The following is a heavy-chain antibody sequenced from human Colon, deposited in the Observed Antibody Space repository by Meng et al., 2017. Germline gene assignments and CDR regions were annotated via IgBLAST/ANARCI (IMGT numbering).Heavy chain of an antibody. CDR1: DASISGDNW. CDR3: ARRNSNNWFDP. D-gene: IGHD2/OR15-2a*01. V-gene: IGHV4-4*02. CDR2: IFHSGTS. J-gene: IGHJ5*02. Sequence: LEESGPGLVKPSGTLSLTCAFSDASISGDNWWSWVRQTPGKGLEWLGEIFHSGTSNYNPSLKSRVTISVDKSKNQFSLRLSSVTAADTAVYYCARRNSNNWFDPWGQGILVTVSS.